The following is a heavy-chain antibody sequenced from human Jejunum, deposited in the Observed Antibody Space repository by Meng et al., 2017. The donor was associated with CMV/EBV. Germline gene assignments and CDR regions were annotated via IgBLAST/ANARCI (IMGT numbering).Heavy chain of an antibody. J-gene: IGHJ4*02. D-gene: IGHD3-10*01. CDR3: ARTDSGSRPYYFDY. CDR2: IYDSGRN. V-gene: IGHV4-30-4*01. CDR1: GDYISSGSYY. Sequence: SGDYISSGSYYGSWIRQPPGLGLEWIGYIYDSGRNYYNPSLKSRVAISVDTSKNQFSLKRSSVAAADTAVYYCARTDSGSRPYYFDYWGQGTLVTVSS.